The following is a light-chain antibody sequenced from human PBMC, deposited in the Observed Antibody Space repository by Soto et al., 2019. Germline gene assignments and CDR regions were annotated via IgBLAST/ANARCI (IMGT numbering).Light chain of an antibody. CDR2: EVS. V-gene: IGLV2-14*01. CDR3: SSYTSSSTLV. Sequence: SALGQPASVCGSPGQAITISCTGTISDVCGYNYVSWYQQHPGKAPKLMIYEVSNRPSGVSNRFSGSKSGNSASLTISGLQAEDEADYCCSSYTSSSTLVFGTGTKVTVL. J-gene: IGLJ1*01. CDR1: ISDVCGYNY.